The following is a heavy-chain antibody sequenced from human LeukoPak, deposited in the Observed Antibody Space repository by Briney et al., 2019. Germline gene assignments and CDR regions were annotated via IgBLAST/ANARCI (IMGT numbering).Heavy chain of an antibody. Sequence: GGSLRLSCAASGFTFSRYSMNWVRQAPGKGLEWVSSISSSSSYIYYADSVKGRFTISRDNAKNSLYLQMNSLRAEDTAVYYCARDPQARSNWGISYYYYYMDVWGKGTTVTVSS. CDR3: ARDPQARSNWGISYYYYYMDV. D-gene: IGHD7-27*01. CDR2: ISSSSSYI. V-gene: IGHV3-21*01. J-gene: IGHJ6*03. CDR1: GFTFSRYS.